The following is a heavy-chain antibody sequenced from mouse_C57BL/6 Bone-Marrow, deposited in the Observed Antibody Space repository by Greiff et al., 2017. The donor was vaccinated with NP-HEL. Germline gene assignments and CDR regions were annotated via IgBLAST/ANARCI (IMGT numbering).Heavy chain of an antibody. CDR3: ARDWVDFDY. J-gene: IGHJ2*01. CDR1: GYTFTSYW. CDR2: IDPSDSYT. Sequence: QVQLQQSGAELVKPGASVKLSCKASGYTFTSYWMQWVKQRPGQGLEWIGEIDPSDSYTNYNQKFKGKATLTVDTSSSTAYMQLSSLTSEDSAVYYCARDWVDFDYWGQGTTLTVS. D-gene: IGHD4-1*01. V-gene: IGHV1-50*01.